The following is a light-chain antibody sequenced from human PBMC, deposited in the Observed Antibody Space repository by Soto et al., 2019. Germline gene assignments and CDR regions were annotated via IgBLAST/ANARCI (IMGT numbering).Light chain of an antibody. V-gene: IGLV2-14*01. CDR2: EVS. CDR3: SSKRDSSTLFV. CDR1: SADVGGYNY. Sequence: QSVLAQPSSVSGSPGQSITISCTGTSADVGGYNYVSWYQHHPGKGPKLIIYEVSNRPSGVSDRFSGSKSGNKASLIISGLQAEDEADYYCSSKRDSSTLFVFGTGTKVTVL. J-gene: IGLJ1*01.